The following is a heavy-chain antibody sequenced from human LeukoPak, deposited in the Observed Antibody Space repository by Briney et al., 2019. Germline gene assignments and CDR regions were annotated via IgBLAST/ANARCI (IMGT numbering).Heavy chain of an antibody. CDR2: IYYSGGT. CDR3: ARVTGYDD. Sequence: PSETLTLTCTVSGGSISGYYWNWIRQPPGKGLEWIEYIYYSGGTYYNPSLKSRVTMSVDTSKNQFSLKLSSVTAADTAVYYCARVTGYDDWGQGTLVTVSS. D-gene: IGHD1-20*01. J-gene: IGHJ4*02. V-gene: IGHV4-59*12. CDR1: GGSISGYY.